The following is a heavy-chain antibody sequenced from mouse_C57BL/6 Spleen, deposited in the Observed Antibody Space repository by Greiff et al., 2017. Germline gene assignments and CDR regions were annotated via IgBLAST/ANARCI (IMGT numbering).Heavy chain of an antibody. J-gene: IGHJ4*01. CDR3: ARQNYSNYHYAMDY. V-gene: IGHV1-69*01. CDR1: GYTFTSYW. Sequence: QVQLQQSGAELVMPGASVKLSCKASGYTFTSYWMHWVKQRPGQGLEWIGEIDPSDSYTNYNQKFKGKSTLTVDKSSSTAYMQLSSLTSEDSAVYYCARQNYSNYHYAMDYWGQGTSVTVSS. CDR2: IDPSDSYT. D-gene: IGHD2-5*01.